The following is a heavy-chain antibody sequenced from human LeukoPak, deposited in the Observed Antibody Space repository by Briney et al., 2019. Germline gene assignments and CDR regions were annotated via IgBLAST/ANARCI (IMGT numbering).Heavy chain of an antibody. CDR3: ARDHDDSQTNWFDP. J-gene: IGHJ5*02. Sequence: SETLSLTCTVSGGSISSYYWSWIRQPAGKGLEWIGRIYTSGSTNYNPSLKSRVAMSVDASKNQFSLKLSSVTAADTAVYYCARDHDDSQTNWFDPWGQGTLVTVSS. D-gene: IGHD3-22*01. CDR1: GGSISSYY. CDR2: IYTSGST. V-gene: IGHV4-4*07.